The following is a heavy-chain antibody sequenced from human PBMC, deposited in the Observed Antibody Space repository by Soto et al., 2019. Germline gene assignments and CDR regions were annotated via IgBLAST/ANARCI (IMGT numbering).Heavy chain of an antibody. V-gene: IGHV3-48*02. CDR3: VNGDYY. CDR1: GLTFSNYV. D-gene: IGHD4-17*01. CDR2: INRDCNT. J-gene: IGHJ4*02. Sequence: EEQLVESGGGLVQPGGSLRLSCAASGLTFSNYVMNWVRQAPGRGLGWVSSINRDCNTYYAYSVRGRFTISRDNAKVSLYLQMNRLGDDVTAGYYCVNGDYYVGKGTLVTVSS.